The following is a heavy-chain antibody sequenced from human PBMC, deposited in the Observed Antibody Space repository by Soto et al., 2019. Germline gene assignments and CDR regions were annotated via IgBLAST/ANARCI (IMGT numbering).Heavy chain of an antibody. Sequence: ASGKVSGNASCYTFTSDGISWVRQAPGQGLEWMGWISAYNGNTNYAQKLQGRVTMTTDTSTSTAYMELRSLRSDDTAVYYCAREGTIVVVPAARRAFDIWGQGTMVTVSS. D-gene: IGHD2-2*01. V-gene: IGHV1-18*01. CDR2: ISAYNGNT. CDR3: AREGTIVVVPAARRAFDI. CDR1: CYTFTSDG. J-gene: IGHJ3*02.